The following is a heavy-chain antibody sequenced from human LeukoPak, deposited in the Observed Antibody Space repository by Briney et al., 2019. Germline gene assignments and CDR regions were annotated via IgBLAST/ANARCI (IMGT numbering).Heavy chain of an antibody. CDR3: ARVDCGGDCYSSVGFDY. Sequence: VSVKVSCEASGYTFTSYYMHWVRQAPGQGLELMGIINPSGGSTSYAQKFQGRVTMTRDTSTSTVYMELSSLRSEDTAVYYCARVDCGGDCYSSVGFDYWGQGTLVTVSS. CDR2: INPSGGST. CDR1: GYTFTSYY. D-gene: IGHD2-21*01. V-gene: IGHV1-46*03. J-gene: IGHJ4*02.